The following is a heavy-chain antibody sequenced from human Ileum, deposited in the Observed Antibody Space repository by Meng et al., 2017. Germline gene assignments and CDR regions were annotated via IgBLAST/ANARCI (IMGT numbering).Heavy chain of an antibody. V-gene: IGHV1-69*05. CDR1: RGTLNSYA. CDR3: VGYVLRYFFDY. CDR2: IIPIFGTT. D-gene: IGHD3-9*01. J-gene: IGHJ4*02. Sequence: VQLVQSGAEMREPGSSLKVSCKTSRGTLNSYAMNWVRQAPGQGLEWMGGIIPIFGTTKYAQKFQDRVTITTDESTSTANMELTGLRSDDSAVYYCVGYVLRYFFDYWGQGMQVTVSS.